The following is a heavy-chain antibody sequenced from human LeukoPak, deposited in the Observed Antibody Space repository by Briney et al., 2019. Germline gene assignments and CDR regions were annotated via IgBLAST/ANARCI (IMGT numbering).Heavy chain of an antibody. CDR1: GYTLTSYA. CDR2: INAGNGNT. CDR3: AITAVAGTLGFDY. J-gene: IGHJ4*02. Sequence: ASVKVACKASGYTLTSYAMHWVRQAPGQRLEWMGWINAGNGNTKYSQKFQGRVTITRDTSASTAYMELSSLRSEDTAVYYCAITAVAGTLGFDYWGQGTLVTVSS. D-gene: IGHD6-19*01. V-gene: IGHV1-3*01.